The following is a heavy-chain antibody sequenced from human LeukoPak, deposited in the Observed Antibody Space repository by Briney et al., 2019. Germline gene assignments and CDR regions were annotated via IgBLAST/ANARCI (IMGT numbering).Heavy chain of an antibody. J-gene: IGHJ6*03. V-gene: IGHV3-7*01. Sequence: GGSLRLSCAASGFTFSSYWMSWVGQAPGKGLEWVANIKQDGSEKYYVDSVKGRFTISRDNAKNSLYLQMNSLRAEDTAVYYCARVKSSSWYYYYYYMDVWGKGTTVTVSS. CDR2: IKQDGSEK. CDR1: GFTFSSYW. CDR3: ARVKSSSWYYYYYYMDV. D-gene: IGHD6-13*01.